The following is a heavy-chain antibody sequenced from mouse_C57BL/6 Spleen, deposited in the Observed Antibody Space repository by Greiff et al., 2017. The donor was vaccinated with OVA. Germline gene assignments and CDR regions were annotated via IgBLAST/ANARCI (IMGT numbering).Heavy chain of an antibody. CDR2: ISYDGSN. CDR1: GYSITSGYY. D-gene: IGHD2-4*01. Sequence: EVQVVESGPGLVKPSQSLSLTCSVTGYSITSGYYWNWIRQFPGNKLEWMGYISYDGSNNYNPSLKNRISITRDTSKNQFFLKLNSVTTEDTATYYCARKDYDGGFAYWGQGTLVTVSA. CDR3: ARKDYDGGFAY. J-gene: IGHJ3*01. V-gene: IGHV3-6*01.